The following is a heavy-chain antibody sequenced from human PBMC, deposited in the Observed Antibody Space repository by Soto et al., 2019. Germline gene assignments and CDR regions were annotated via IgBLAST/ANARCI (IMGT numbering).Heavy chain of an antibody. V-gene: IGHV6-1*01. J-gene: IGHJ6*02. CDR1: GDSVSSNSAA. Sequence: SQTLSLTCAISGDSVSSNSAAWNWIRQSPSRGLEWLGRTYYRSKWYNDYAVSVKSRITINPDTSKNQFSLQLNSVTPEDTAVYYCARGRGYYYGSGSYSHSNYYYYGMDVWGQGTTVTVSS. CDR3: ARGRGYYYGSGSYSHSNYYYYGMDV. CDR2: TYYRSKWYN. D-gene: IGHD3-10*01.